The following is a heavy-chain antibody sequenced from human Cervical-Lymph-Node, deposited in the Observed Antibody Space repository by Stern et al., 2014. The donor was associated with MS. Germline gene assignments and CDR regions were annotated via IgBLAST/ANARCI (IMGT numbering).Heavy chain of an antibody. V-gene: IGHV3-30*03. J-gene: IGHJ4*02. CDR1: GFTFSSYG. Sequence: VQLVESGGDVVQPGRSLRLSCAASGFTFSSYGMHWVRQAPGKGLEWVTVISYDGNHKYYAASVKGLFTISRDNSKNTLHLQMNSVTPDDTAIYYCARYYEDTSMLFDHWGQGTLVTVSS. CDR3: ARYYEDTSMLFDH. CDR2: ISYDGNHK. D-gene: IGHD2-8*01.